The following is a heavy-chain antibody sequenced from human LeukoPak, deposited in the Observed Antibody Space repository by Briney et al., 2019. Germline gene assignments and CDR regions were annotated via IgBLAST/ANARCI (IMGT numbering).Heavy chain of an antibody. CDR3: VYYYDSSGYPESLDY. D-gene: IGHD3-22*01. V-gene: IGHV1-69*13. CDR2: IIPIFGTA. J-gene: IGHJ4*02. CDR1: GGTFSSYA. Sequence: GASVKVSCKASGGTFSSYAISWVRQAPGQGLEWMGGIIPIFGTANYAQKFQGRVTITADESTSTAYMELSSLRSEDTAVYYCVYYYDSSGYPESLDYWGQGTLVTVFS.